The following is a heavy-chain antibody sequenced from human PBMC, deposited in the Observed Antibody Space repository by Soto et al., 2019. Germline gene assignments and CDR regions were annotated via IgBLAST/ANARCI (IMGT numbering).Heavy chain of an antibody. J-gene: IGHJ5*02. CDR3: TRELCTGGGCDTNWFAP. D-gene: IGHD2-8*02. CDR1: GFIFSRYN. V-gene: IGHV3-21*01. Sequence: EVQLVESGGGLVKPGGSLRLSCAASGFIFSRYNMNWVRQTPGKGLEWVSSISGTYNYIYYADSVKGRFTISRDNAKNSLYLQMNSLRPEDTAVYYCTRELCTGGGCDTNWFAPWGQGTLVTVSS. CDR2: ISGTYNYI.